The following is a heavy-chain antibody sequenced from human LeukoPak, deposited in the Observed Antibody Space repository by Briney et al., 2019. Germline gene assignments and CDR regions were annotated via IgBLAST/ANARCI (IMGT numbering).Heavy chain of an antibody. J-gene: IGHJ4*02. D-gene: IGHD6-13*01. CDR2: ISSSSSYT. CDR3: ARAVVLAAAGNYFDY. Sequence: WVRPPPGEGLGWGSYISSSSSYTNYADSVKGRFTISRDNAKNSLYLQMNSLRAEDTAVYYCARAVVLAAAGNYFDYWGQGTLVTVSS. V-gene: IGHV3-11*05.